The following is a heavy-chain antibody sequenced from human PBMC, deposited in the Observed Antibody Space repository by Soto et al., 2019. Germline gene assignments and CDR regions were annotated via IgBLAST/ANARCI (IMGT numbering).Heavy chain of an antibody. CDR1: GGSMSSYY. V-gene: IGHV4-59*01. D-gene: IGHD2-15*01. CDR3: ARADPDASVGY. J-gene: IGHJ4*02. Sequence: PSETLSLTCTVSGGSMSSYYWTWLRQSPGRGLEWIGYISYSGSTYYNPSLKSRVTISADTSKNQFSLRMNSMIAADTAVYYCARADPDASVGYWGQGTLV. CDR2: ISYSGST.